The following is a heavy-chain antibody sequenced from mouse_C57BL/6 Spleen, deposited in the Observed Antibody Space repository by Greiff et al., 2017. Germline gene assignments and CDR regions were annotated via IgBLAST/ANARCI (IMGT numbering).Heavy chain of an antibody. J-gene: IGHJ4*01. CDR3: ARRSNHAMDY. CDR2: IDPSDSYT. D-gene: IGHD2-5*01. Sequence: QVQLKQPGAELVMPGASVKLSCKASGYTFTSYWMHWVKQRPGQGLEWIGEIDPSDSYTNYNQKFKGKSTLTVDKSSSTAYMQLSSLTSEDSAVYYCARRSNHAMDYWGQGTSVTVSS. V-gene: IGHV1-69*01. CDR1: GYTFTSYW.